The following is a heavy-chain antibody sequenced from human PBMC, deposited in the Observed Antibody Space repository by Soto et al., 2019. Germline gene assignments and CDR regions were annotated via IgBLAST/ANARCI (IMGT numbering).Heavy chain of an antibody. Sequence: GGSLRLSCAASGFTVSSNYMSWVRQAPGKGLEWVSVIYSDGSTYYAGSVKGRFTISRDNSKNTLYLQMNSLRAEDTAVYYCASTPGDRTRAHWFDTWGQGTLVTVSS. CDR1: GFTVSSNY. J-gene: IGHJ5*02. CDR2: IYSDGST. V-gene: IGHV3-53*01. D-gene: IGHD2-21*02. CDR3: ASTPGDRTRAHWFDT.